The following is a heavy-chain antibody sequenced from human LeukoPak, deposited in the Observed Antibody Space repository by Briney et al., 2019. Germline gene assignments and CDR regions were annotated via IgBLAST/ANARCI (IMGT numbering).Heavy chain of an antibody. CDR1: GFTFSSYA. CDR2: ISYDGSNK. J-gene: IGHJ4*02. Sequence: PGRSLRLSCAASGFTFSSYAVHWVRQAPGKGLEWVAVISYDGSNKYYADSVKGRFTISRDNSKNTLYLQMNSLRAEDTAVYYCARDVTAMRWGGGYYFDYWGQGTLVTVSS. V-gene: IGHV3-30-3*01. D-gene: IGHD5-18*01. CDR3: ARDVTAMRWGGGYYFDY.